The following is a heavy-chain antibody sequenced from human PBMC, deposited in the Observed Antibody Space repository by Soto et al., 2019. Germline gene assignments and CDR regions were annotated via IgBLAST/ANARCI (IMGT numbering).Heavy chain of an antibody. CDR3: ARRKYYYDSSGYLSPTAFDI. Sequence: GESLKISCKGSGYNFTSYWIGWVRQMPGKGLEWMGIIYPGDSDTRYSPSFQGQVTISADKSISTAYLQWSSLKASDTAMYYCARRKYYYDSSGYLSPTAFDIWGQGTMVTVSS. CDR2: IYPGDSDT. V-gene: IGHV5-51*01. J-gene: IGHJ3*02. CDR1: GYNFTSYW. D-gene: IGHD3-22*01.